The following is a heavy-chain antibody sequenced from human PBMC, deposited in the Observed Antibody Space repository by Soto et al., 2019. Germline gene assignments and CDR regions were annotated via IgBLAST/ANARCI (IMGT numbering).Heavy chain of an antibody. J-gene: IGHJ4*02. CDR2: INVGNGNT. CDR3: ARGADYSHSYFDY. CDR1: GYTFTNYA. Sequence: GASVKVSCKASGYTFTNYAMNWVRQAPGQRLEWMGWINVGNGNTKYSQKFQGRVIITRDTSASTAYMELSSLRSEDTAVYYCARGADYSHSYFDYCGQGTLVTVSS. V-gene: IGHV1-3*01. D-gene: IGHD4-17*01.